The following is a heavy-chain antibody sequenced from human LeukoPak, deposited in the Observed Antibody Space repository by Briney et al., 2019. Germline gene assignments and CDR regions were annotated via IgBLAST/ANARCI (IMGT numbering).Heavy chain of an antibody. Sequence: KPGGSLRLSCAASGFTFSSFDMNWVRQAPGKGLEWVSSISTSSRYIYYRDSVKGRFTISRDDAKNSLYLQMYSLRVEDTAVYYCARADCSGSTCYLRRSWFDPWGQGTLVTVSS. CDR2: ISTSSRYI. CDR1: GFTFSSFD. CDR3: ARADCSGSTCYLRRSWFDP. V-gene: IGHV3-21*01. D-gene: IGHD2-2*01. J-gene: IGHJ5*02.